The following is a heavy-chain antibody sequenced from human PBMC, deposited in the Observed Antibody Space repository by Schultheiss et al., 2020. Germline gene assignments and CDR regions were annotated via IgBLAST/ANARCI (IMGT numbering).Heavy chain of an antibody. CDR3: ARGEYDILTGYYLYFDY. CDR1: GGSISSYY. D-gene: IGHD3-9*01. V-gene: IGHV4-59*01. CDR2: IYYSGST. Sequence: GSLRLSCTVSGGSISSYYWSWIRQPPGKGLEWIGYIYYSGSTNYNPSLKSRVTISVDTSKNQFSLKLSSVTAADTAVYYCARGEYDILTGYYLYFDYWGQGTLVTVSS. J-gene: IGHJ4*02.